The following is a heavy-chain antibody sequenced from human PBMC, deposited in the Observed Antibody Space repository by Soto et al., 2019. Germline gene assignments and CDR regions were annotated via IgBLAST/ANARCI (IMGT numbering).Heavy chain of an antibody. V-gene: IGHV3-9*01. D-gene: IGHD6-13*01. CDR2: ISWNSESI. Sequence: LRLSCEASGFTFKDYAMHWVRQAPGKGLEWVSGISWNSESIGYADSVKGRFTISRDNAKNSLYLQMNSLRVEDAALYFCAKDMGSTAATAVDYWGQGTLVTVSS. CDR1: GFTFKDYA. J-gene: IGHJ4*02. CDR3: AKDMGSTAATAVDY.